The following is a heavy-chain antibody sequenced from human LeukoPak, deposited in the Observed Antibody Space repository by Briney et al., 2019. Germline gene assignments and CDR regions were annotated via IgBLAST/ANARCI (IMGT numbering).Heavy chain of an antibody. D-gene: IGHD6-19*01. CDR1: GFTFSSYA. V-gene: IGHV3-23*01. J-gene: IGHJ6*02. Sequence: PGGSLRLSCAASGFTFSSYAMSWVRQAPGKGLEWVSAISGSGGSTYYADSVKGRFTISRDNSKNTLYLQMNSLGAEDTAVYYCAKDYIDRYSSGSAFYGMDVWGQGTTVTVSS. CDR2: ISGSGGST. CDR3: AKDYIDRYSSGSAFYGMDV.